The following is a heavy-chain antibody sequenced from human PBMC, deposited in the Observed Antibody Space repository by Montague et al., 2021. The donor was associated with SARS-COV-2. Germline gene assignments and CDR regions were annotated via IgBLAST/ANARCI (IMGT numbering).Heavy chain of an antibody. Sequence: SLRLSCAASGFTFSSYAIHWVRQAPGKGLEWVAVISYDGSNKYYADSVKGRFTISRDNSKNTLYLQMNSLGAEDTAVYYCARDQGVVADNGNYYYYGMDVRGQGTTVTVSS. CDR1: GFTFSSYA. J-gene: IGHJ6*02. CDR3: ARDQGVVADNGNYYYYGMDV. V-gene: IGHV3-30*04. CDR2: ISYDGSNK. D-gene: IGHD3-22*01.